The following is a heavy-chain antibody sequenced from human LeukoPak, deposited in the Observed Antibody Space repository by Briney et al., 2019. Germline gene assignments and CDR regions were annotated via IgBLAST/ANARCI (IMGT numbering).Heavy chain of an antibody. CDR3: ARDLYSSGWPYPHFDY. Sequence: PGGSLRLSCAASGFTFSTYSMNWVRQAPGKGLEWVSSITGSSSYLYYADSVKGRFTISRDNAKSSLYLQMNSLRAEDTAVYYCARDLYSSGWPYPHFDYWGQGTLVTVSS. J-gene: IGHJ4*02. V-gene: IGHV3-21*01. CDR2: ITGSSSYL. CDR1: GFTFSTYS. D-gene: IGHD6-19*01.